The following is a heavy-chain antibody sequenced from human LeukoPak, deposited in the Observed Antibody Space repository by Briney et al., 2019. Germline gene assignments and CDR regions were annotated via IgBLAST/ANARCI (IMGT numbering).Heavy chain of an antibody. Sequence: ASETLSLTCDVYGGSLSGYYWIWIRQSPGTGMEWIGEINDRGSTNYNPSLKSRVTISLDTSKSQLSLKVTSVTAADTAVYFCARGGGLQWRGGFRRRYSYYYMDVWGKGTTVTVSS. J-gene: IGHJ6*03. CDR1: GGSLSGYY. D-gene: IGHD6-19*01. CDR3: ARGGGLQWRGGFRRRYSYYYMDV. CDR2: INDRGST. V-gene: IGHV4-34*01.